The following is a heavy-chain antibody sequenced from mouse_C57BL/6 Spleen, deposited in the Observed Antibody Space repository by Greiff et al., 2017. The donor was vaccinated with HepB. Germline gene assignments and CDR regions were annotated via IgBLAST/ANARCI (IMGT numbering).Heavy chain of an antibody. Sequence: EVQLQESGGGLVQPKGSLKLSCAASGFSFNTYAMNWVRQAPGKGLEWVARIRSKSNNYATYYADSVKDRFTISRDDSESMLYLQMNNLKTEDTAMYYCVRQGNWAYYYAMDYWGQGTSVTVSS. CDR2: IRSKSNNYAT. D-gene: IGHD4-1*01. V-gene: IGHV10-1*01. CDR3: VRQGNWAYYYAMDY. J-gene: IGHJ4*01. CDR1: GFSFNTYA.